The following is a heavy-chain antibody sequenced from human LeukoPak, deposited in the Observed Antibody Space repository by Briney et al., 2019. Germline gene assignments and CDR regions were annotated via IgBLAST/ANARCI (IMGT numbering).Heavy chain of an antibody. CDR3: AKLAGAGTSQALDY. CDR2: ISYDGSNK. J-gene: IGHJ4*02. V-gene: IGHV3-30*18. CDR1: GFTFSSYG. D-gene: IGHD6-13*01. Sequence: PGGSLRLSCAASGFTFSSYGMHWVRQAPGKGLEWVAVISYDGSNKYDADSVKGRFTISRVNYKNALYLQMNSLIAEDAAVYYCAKLAGAGTSQALDYWGQGTLVTVSS.